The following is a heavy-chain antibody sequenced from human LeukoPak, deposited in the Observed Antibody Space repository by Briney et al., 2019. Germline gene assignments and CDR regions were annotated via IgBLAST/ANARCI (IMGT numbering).Heavy chain of an antibody. D-gene: IGHD6-6*01. CDR1: GGTFNSYA. Sequence: SVKVSCKASGGTFNSYAISWVRQAPGQGLEWMGRIIPILGIANYAQKFQGRVTITADKSTSTAYMELSSLRSEDTAVYYCARGFLYSSSLCWFDPWGQGTLVTVSS. CDR2: IIPILGIA. V-gene: IGHV1-69*04. J-gene: IGHJ5*02. CDR3: ARGFLYSSSLCWFDP.